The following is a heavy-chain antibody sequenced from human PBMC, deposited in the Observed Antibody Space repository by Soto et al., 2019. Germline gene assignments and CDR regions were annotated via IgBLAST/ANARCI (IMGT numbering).Heavy chain of an antibody. CDR1: GGSISSSSYY. J-gene: IGHJ5*02. Sequence: LSLTCTVSGGSISSSSYYWGWIRQPPGKGLEWIGSIYYSGSTYYNPSLKSRVTISVDTSKNQFSLKLSSVTAADTAVYYCARNGQQLVFNWFDPWGQGTLVTVSS. CDR3: ARNGQQLVFNWFDP. CDR2: IYYSGST. D-gene: IGHD6-13*01. V-gene: IGHV4-39*01.